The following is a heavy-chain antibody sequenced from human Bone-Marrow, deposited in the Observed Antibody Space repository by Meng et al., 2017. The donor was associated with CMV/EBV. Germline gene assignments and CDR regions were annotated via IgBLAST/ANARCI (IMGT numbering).Heavy chain of an antibody. V-gene: IGHV3-73*01. CDR1: GFTFSGSA. Sequence: GESLKISCAASGFTFSGSAMHWVRQASGKGLEWVDRIRSKANSYATAYAASVKGRFTISRDDSKNTAYLQMNSLKTEDTAVYYCAREANYYDTPYGMDVWGQGTTVTVSS. CDR3: AREANYYDTPYGMDV. D-gene: IGHD3-22*01. J-gene: IGHJ6*02. CDR2: IRSKANSYAT.